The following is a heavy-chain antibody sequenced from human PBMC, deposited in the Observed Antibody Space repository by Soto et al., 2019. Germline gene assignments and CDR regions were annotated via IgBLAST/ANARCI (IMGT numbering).Heavy chain of an antibody. V-gene: IGHV4-31*03. J-gene: IGHJ4*02. D-gene: IGHD6-6*01. Sequence: SETLSLTCTVSGGSISSGGYYWSWIRQHPGKGLEWIGYIYYSGSTYYNPSLKSRVTISVDTSKNQFSLKLSSVTAADTAVYYCARAKQLVLPSPFDYWGQGTLVTVSS. CDR1: GGSISSGGYY. CDR3: ARAKQLVLPSPFDY. CDR2: IYYSGST.